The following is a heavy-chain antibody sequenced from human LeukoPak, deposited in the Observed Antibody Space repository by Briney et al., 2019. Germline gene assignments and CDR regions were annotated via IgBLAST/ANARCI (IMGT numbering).Heavy chain of an antibody. CDR2: IYLDGSKI. V-gene: IGHV3-30*03. D-gene: IGHD1-1*01. CDR3: ARDRRYRGGPVWYFDL. CDR1: GFTLSSYA. Sequence: GGSLRLSCTASGFTLSSYAIHWVRQAPGKGLEWVSVIYLDGSKIYYADSVKGRFTLSRDNSKNTLYLQMNSLRAEDTAVYYCARDRRYRGGPVWYFDLWGRGTLVTVSS. J-gene: IGHJ2*01.